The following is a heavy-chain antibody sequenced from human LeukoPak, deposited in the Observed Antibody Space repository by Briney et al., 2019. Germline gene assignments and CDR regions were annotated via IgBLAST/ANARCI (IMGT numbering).Heavy chain of an antibody. CDR3: TKDPNGDYVGAFDP. CDR2: ITGSHGPT. CDR1: GFTFSNFA. D-gene: IGHD4-17*01. V-gene: IGHV3-23*01. Sequence: QAGGSLRLSCAASGFTFSNFAMTWVRHAPGKGLEWVSSITGSHGPTYNTDSVKGRFTISRDNSQNTLYLQMNSLRAEDTAVYYCTKDPNGDYVGAFDPWGQGTLVTVSS. J-gene: IGHJ5*02.